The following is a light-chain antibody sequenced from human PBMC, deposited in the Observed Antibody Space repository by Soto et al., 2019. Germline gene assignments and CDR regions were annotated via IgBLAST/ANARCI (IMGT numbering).Light chain of an antibody. CDR2: HTS. CDR3: QQYTVWPFT. J-gene: IGKJ4*01. Sequence: EIEMTQAPATLSLSPGEGATLSCRASQNINTNLAWYQQSPGRAPRLFIYHTSTRATGIPDRFSGSGSGTEFTLTISSLQSEDFALYYCQQYTVWPFTVGGGTKVDIK. CDR1: QNINTN. V-gene: IGKV3-15*01.